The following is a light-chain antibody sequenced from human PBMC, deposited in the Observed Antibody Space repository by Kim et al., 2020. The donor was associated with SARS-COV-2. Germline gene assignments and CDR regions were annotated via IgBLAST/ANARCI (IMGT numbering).Light chain of an antibody. CDR3: ASRDSSGNHPYV. CDR2: GRN. CDR1: SHRTFY. V-gene: IGLV3-19*01. J-gene: IGLJ1*01. Sequence: SSELTQDPAVSVALGQTVRITCQGDSHRTFYASWFQQKAGQAPVLVIFGRNNRPSGIPDRFSSSSSGNTASLTITGAQAEDEAYYYCASRDSSGNHPYVFGLGTKVTVL.